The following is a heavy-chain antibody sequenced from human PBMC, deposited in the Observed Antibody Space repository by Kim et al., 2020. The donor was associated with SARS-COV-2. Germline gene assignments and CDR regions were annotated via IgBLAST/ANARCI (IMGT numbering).Heavy chain of an antibody. CDR3: ARGSGAARRYYYYGMDV. V-gene: IGHV1-69*13. CDR2: IIPIFGTA. CDR1: GGTFSSYA. J-gene: IGHJ6*02. D-gene: IGHD6-6*01. Sequence: SVKVSCKASGGTFSSYAISWVRQAPGQGLEWMGGIIPIFGTANYAQKFQGRVTITADESTSTAYMELSSLNSEDTAVYYCARGSGAARRYYYYGMDVWGQGTTVTVSS.